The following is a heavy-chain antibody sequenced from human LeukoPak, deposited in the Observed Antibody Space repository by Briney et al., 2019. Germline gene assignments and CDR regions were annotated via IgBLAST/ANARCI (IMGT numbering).Heavy chain of an antibody. V-gene: IGHV4-38-2*02. CDR1: GYSISSGYY. CDR2: IYHSGST. CDR3: ARDGSILWSEYYFDY. J-gene: IGHJ4*02. D-gene: IGHD2-21*01. Sequence: SETLSLTCSVSGYSISSGYYWGWIRQPPGKGLEWIGSIYHSGSTYYNPSLKSRVTISVDTSKNQFSLKLSSVTAADTAVYYCARDGSILWSEYYFDYWGQGTLVTVSS.